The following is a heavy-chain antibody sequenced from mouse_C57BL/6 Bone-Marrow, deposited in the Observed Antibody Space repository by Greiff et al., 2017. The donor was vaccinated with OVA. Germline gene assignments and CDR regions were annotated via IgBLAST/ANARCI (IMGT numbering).Heavy chain of an antibody. J-gene: IGHJ1*03. Sequence: QVQLQQSGPELVRPGASVKISCKAPGYTFTSHWMQWVRQRPGQGLEWIGELFPGSGSTYYNEKFKGQATLTVDTSSSTAYMQLSSLTSEDSAVYFCARGPYYYGSYWYFDVWGTGTTVTVSS. V-gene: IGHV1-56*01. CDR1: GYTFTSHW. D-gene: IGHD1-1*01. CDR2: LFPGSGST. CDR3: ARGPYYYGSYWYFDV.